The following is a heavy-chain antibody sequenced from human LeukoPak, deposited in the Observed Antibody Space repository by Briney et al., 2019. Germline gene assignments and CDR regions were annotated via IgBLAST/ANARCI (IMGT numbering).Heavy chain of an antibody. V-gene: IGHV4-59*12. Sequence: SETLSLTCTVSGASINSYYWSWIRQPPGKGLEWLGYIYYSGITNYNPSLKSRVTISLDTSENQFSLKLSSVTAADTAVYYCAKGRPAAGQYYFDYWGQGILVTVSS. CDR3: AKGRPAAGQYYFDY. J-gene: IGHJ4*02. CDR1: GASINSYY. CDR2: IYYSGIT. D-gene: IGHD6-13*01.